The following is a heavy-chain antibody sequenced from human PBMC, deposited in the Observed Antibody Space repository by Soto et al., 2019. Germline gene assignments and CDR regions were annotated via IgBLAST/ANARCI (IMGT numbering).Heavy chain of an antibody. CDR1: GYTFTGYY. D-gene: IGHD6-6*01. CDR3: ASTYHYSSSPWGCWFDP. CDR2: INPNSGGT. Sequence: ASVKVSCKASGYTFTGYYMHWVRQAPGQGLEWMGWINPNSGGTNYAQKFQGRVTMTRDTSISTAYMELSRLRSDDTAVYYCASTYHYSSSPWGCWFDPWGQGTLVTVSS. J-gene: IGHJ5*02. V-gene: IGHV1-2*02.